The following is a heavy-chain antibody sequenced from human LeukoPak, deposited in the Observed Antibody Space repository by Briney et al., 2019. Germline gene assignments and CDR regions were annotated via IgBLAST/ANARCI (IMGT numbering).Heavy chain of an antibody. Sequence: PGGSLRLSCAASGFTFSGYAMSWVRQTPGKGLEWVSAISGSGGSTYHADSVKGRFTISRDNYKNTLSLQMNSLRAEDTAVYYCAKCLRDSCYSSLDNWGQGTLVTVSS. CDR2: ISGSGGST. CDR1: GFTFSGYA. J-gene: IGHJ4*02. D-gene: IGHD2-15*01. V-gene: IGHV3-23*01. CDR3: AKCLRDSCYSSLDN.